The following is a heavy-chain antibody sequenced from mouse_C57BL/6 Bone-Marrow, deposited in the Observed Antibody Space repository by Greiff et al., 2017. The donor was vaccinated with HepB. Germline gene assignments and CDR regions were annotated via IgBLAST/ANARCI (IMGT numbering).Heavy chain of an antibody. V-gene: IGHV1-75*01. D-gene: IGHD2-4*01. CDR2: IFPGSGST. CDR1: GYTFTDYY. Sequence: QVQLKQSGPELVKPGASVKISCKASGYTFTDYYINWVKQRPGQGLEWIGWIFPGSGSTYYNEKFKGKATLTVDKSSSTAYMLLSSLTSEDSAVYFCARDYDYDGPYAMDYWGQGTSVTVSS. CDR3: ARDYDYDGPYAMDY. J-gene: IGHJ4*01.